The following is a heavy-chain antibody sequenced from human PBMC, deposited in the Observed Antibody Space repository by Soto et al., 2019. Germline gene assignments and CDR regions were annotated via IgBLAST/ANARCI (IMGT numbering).Heavy chain of an antibody. CDR1: GFTFSSYA. V-gene: IGHV3-64*01. D-gene: IGHD6-19*01. J-gene: IGHJ4*02. CDR2: ISSNGGST. Sequence: GGSLRLSCAASGFTFSSYAMHWVRQAPGKGLEYVSAISSNGGSTYYANSVKGRFTISRDNSKNTLYLQMGSLRAEDMAVYYCARDWASGVFVSSGWYFPDNWGQGTLVTVSS. CDR3: ARDWASGVFVSSGWYFPDN.